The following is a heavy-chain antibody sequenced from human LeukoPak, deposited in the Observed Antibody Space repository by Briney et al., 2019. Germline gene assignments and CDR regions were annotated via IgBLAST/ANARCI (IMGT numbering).Heavy chain of an antibody. J-gene: IGHJ3*02. V-gene: IGHV4-34*01. CDR3: AREPGLNDAFDI. Sequence: SETLSLTCAVYGGSFSGYYWSSIRQPPGKGLEWIGEINHSGSTNYNPSLKSRVTISVDTSKNQFSLKLSSVTAPDTAVYYCAREPGLNDAFDIWGQGTMVTVSS. CDR1: GGSFSGYY. CDR2: INHSGST. D-gene: IGHD6-19*01.